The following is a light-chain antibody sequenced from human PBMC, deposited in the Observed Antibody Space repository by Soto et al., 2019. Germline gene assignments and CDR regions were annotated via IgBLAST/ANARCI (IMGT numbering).Light chain of an antibody. CDR1: QSVSSY. CDR2: DAS. J-gene: IGKJ5*01. V-gene: IGKV3-11*01. CDR3: QQRGDWPPIA. Sequence: EIVLTQSPATLSLSPWERATLSSSASQSVSSYLAWYQQKPGQAPRLLIYDASNRATGIPARFSGSGSGTDFTLTISSLEPEDFAVYYCQQRGDWPPIAFGQGTRRRL.